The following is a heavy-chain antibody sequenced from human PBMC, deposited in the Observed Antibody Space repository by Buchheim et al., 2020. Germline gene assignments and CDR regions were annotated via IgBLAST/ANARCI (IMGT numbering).Heavy chain of an antibody. CDR2: MNPNSGNT. V-gene: IGHV1-8*01. CDR3: ARGDGYYGSGSYGLYYYYYGMDV. Sequence: QVQLVQSGAEVKKPGASVKVSCKASGYTFTSYDINWVRQATGQGLEWMGWMNPNSGNTGYAQKFQGRVTMTRNTFISTAYMELSSLRSEDTAVYYCARGDGYYGSGSYGLYYYYYGMDVWGQGTT. J-gene: IGHJ6*02. CDR1: GYTFTSYD. D-gene: IGHD3-10*01.